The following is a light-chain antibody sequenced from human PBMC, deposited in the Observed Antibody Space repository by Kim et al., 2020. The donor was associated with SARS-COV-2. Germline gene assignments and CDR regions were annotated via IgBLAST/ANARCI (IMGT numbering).Light chain of an antibody. V-gene: IGLV3-1*01. J-gene: IGLJ6*01. Sequence: SYELTQPPSVSVSPGQTASITCSGYKLGDKYVSWYQQKPGQSPVVVIYQDTQRPSGIPERFSGSNSGNTATLTISGTQARVEADYYCQAWDSSTHIYV. CDR1: KLGDKY. CDR2: QDT. CDR3: QAWDSSTHIYV.